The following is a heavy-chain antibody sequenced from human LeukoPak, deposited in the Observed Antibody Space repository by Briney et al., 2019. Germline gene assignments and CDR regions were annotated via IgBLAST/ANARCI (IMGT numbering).Heavy chain of an antibody. V-gene: IGHV3-23*01. D-gene: IGHD2-21*02. CDR2: ISGSGGTT. CDR3: AKEDCGVDCSTFDY. CDR1: GFTFSRYA. J-gene: IGHJ4*02. Sequence: GSLRPSCAASGFTFSRYAMSWVRQAPGKGLEWVSAISGSGGTTYYADSVKGRFTISRDNSKSTLYLQMNSLRAEDTAVYYCAKEDCGVDCSTFDYWGQGTLVTVSS.